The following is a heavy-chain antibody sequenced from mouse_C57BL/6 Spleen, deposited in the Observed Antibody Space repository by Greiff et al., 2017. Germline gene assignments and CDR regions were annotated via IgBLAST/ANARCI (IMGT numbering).Heavy chain of an antibody. CDR3: ARHEDYDYDLYYFDY. Sequence: VQLQQSGAELVKPGASVKLSCKASGYTFTEYTIHWVKQRSGQGLGWIGWFYPGSGSIKYNEKFKDKATLTADKSSSTVYMGLSRLTSEDSAVYFCARHEDYDYDLYYFDYWGQGTTLTVSS. D-gene: IGHD2-4*01. CDR2: FYPGSGSI. V-gene: IGHV1-62-2*01. CDR1: GYTFTEYT. J-gene: IGHJ2*01.